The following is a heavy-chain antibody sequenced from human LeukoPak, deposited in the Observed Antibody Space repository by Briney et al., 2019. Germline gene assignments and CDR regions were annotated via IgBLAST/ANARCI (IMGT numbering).Heavy chain of an antibody. CDR3: ARDGSQYYYDSSGLNDI. J-gene: IGHJ3*02. Sequence: GGSLRLSCAASGFTFSTSWMSWVRQAPGKGLEWVANIKEDGSEKYYMDSVKGRFTTSRDNAKNSLSLQMNSLRAEDTAVYYCARDGSQYYYDSSGLNDIWGQGTMVTVSS. D-gene: IGHD3-22*01. CDR2: IKEDGSEK. CDR1: GFTFSTSW. V-gene: IGHV3-7*01.